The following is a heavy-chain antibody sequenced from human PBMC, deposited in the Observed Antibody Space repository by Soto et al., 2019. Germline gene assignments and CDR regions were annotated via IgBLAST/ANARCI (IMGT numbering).Heavy chain of an antibody. V-gene: IGHV3-74*01. D-gene: IGHD3-3*01. CDR1: EFTFSSYW. CDR3: AKGGFVFWSGYQSRELFDY. J-gene: IGHJ4*02. Sequence: GGSLRLSCAASEFTFSSYWMHWVRQAPGKGLVWVSRINNDGSNTTYADSVKGRFTISRDNAKNTLYLQMNGLRAEDTAVYYCAKGGFVFWSGYQSRELFDYWGQGTLVTVSS. CDR2: INNDGSNT.